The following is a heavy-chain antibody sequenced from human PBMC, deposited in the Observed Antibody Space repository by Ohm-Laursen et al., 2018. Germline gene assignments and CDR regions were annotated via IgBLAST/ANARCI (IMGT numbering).Heavy chain of an antibody. CDR3: ASRGRDDYNGYDN. V-gene: IGHV3-23*01. Sequence: GSLRLSCSASGFTFSSHAMNWVRQAPGKGLEWVSGITADGRNIYYADSMKGRFTISRDNSKNTLFLQMNNLRVEDTAVYYCASRGRDDYNGYDNWGQGTLVTVSS. D-gene: IGHD5-24*01. CDR1: GFTFSSHA. J-gene: IGHJ4*02. CDR2: ITADGRNI.